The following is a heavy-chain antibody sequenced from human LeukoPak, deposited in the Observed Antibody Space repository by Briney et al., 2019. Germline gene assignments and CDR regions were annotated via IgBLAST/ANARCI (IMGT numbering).Heavy chain of an antibody. J-gene: IGHJ6*04. D-gene: IGHD3-22*01. Sequence: GGSLRLSCAASGFTFTTYGMNWVRQAPGKGLEWVSGISPSGGITYYTDSVKGRFTISRDNSKHTVSLQMNSLRAEDTAVYYCARVTLIVAMDVWGKGTTVTISS. V-gene: IGHV3-23*01. CDR2: ISPSGGIT. CDR3: ARVTLIVAMDV. CDR1: GFTFTTYG.